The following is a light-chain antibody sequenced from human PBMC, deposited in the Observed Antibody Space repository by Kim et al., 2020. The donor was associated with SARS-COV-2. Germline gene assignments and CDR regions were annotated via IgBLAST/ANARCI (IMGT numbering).Light chain of an antibody. CDR1: QSISSW. CDR3: QQYNTYCT. J-gene: IGKJ1*01. V-gene: IGKV1-5*03. CDR2: KAS. Sequence: SASVGDRVTITCRASQSISSWLAWYQQKPGKAPKLLIYKASSLESGVPSRFSGSGSGTEFTLTISSLQPADFATYYCQQYNTYCTFGQGTKVDIK.